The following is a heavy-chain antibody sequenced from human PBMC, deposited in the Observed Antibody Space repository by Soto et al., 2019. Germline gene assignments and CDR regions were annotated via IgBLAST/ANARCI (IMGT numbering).Heavy chain of an antibody. CDR2: ISSSSSYT. Sequence: QVQLVESGGGLVKPGGSLRLSCAASGFTFSDYYMSWIRQAPGKGLEWVSYISSSSSYTNYADSVKGRFTISRDNAKNSLYLPMNSLRAEDTALYYCARDHHRYSGYDYVDYWGQGTLVTVSS. CDR3: ARDHHRYSGYDYVDY. D-gene: IGHD5-12*01. J-gene: IGHJ4*02. CDR1: GFTFSDYY. V-gene: IGHV3-11*05.